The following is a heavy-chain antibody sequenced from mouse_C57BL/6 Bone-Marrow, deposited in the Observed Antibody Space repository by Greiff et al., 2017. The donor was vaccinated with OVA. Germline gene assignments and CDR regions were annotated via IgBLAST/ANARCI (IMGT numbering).Heavy chain of an antibody. D-gene: IGHD1-2*01. J-gene: IGHJ4*01. V-gene: IGHV5-4*03. CDR1: GFTFSSYA. CDR2: ISDGGSYT. CDR3: ASYSFYYAMDY. Sequence: EVKVVESGGGLVKPGGSLKLSCAASGFTFSSYAMSWVRQTPEKRLEWVATISDGGSYTYYPDNVKGRFTISRDNAKNNLYLQMSHLKSEDTAMYYCASYSFYYAMDYWGQGTSVTVSS.